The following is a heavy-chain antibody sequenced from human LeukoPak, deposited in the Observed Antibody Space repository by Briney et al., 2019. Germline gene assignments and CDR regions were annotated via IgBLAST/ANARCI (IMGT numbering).Heavy chain of an antibody. V-gene: IGHV3-21*01. CDR1: GFTFSTYS. CDR3: ARDNWIEAHYFDY. J-gene: IGHJ4*02. D-gene: IGHD1-20*01. Sequence: GGSLRLSCVASGFTFSTYSMNWVRQAPGKGLEWVSFISTSSNYIYYADSVKGRFTISRDNAKNSLYLQMNSLRAEDTAVYYCARDNWIEAHYFDYWGQGTLVTVSS. CDR2: ISTSSNYI.